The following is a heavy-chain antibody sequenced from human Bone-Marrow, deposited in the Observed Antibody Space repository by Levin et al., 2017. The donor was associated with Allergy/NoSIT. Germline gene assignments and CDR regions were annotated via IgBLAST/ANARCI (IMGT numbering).Heavy chain of an antibody. V-gene: IGHV3-43D*04. CDR3: AKDRDLSSSRAYYYYYYGMDA. CDR1: GFIFDDYA. D-gene: IGHD2-2*01. Sequence: GESLKISCAASGFIFDDYAMHWVRQAPGKGLEWVALISWDGGYTAYADSVKGRFTISRDNSENSLYLQMNSLRTEDTALYYCAKDRDLSSSRAYYYYYYGMDAWGQGTTVTVSS. J-gene: IGHJ6*02. CDR2: ISWDGGYT.